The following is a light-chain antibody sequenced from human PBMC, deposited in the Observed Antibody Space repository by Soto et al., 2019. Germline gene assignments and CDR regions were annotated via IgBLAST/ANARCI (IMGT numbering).Light chain of an antibody. Sequence: EIVMTQSPATRSVSPGERATLSCRASQSVSSNLAWYQQKPGQAPSLLIYGASTRATGIPARFSGSGSGTDFTLTISSLQSEDFAVYYCQQYNNWPRTFGQGTKVDI. CDR1: QSVSSN. V-gene: IGKV3-15*01. J-gene: IGKJ1*01. CDR3: QQYNNWPRT. CDR2: GAS.